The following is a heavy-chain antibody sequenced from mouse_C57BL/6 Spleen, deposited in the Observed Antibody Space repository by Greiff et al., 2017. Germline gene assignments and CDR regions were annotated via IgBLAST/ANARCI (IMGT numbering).Heavy chain of an antibody. CDR2: ISSGGSYT. Sequence: EVQRVESGGDLVKPGGSLKLSCAASGFTFSSYGMSWVRQTPDKRLEWVATISSGGSYTYYPDSVKGRFTISRDNAKNTLYLQMSSLKSEDTAMYYWARRPYTGYAMDYWGQGTTLTVSS. D-gene: IGHD1-1*02. CDR3: ARRPYTGYAMDY. V-gene: IGHV5-6*01. J-gene: IGHJ2*01. CDR1: GFTFSSYG.